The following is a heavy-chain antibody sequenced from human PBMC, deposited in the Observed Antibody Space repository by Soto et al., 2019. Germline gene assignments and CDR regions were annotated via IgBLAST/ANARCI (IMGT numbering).Heavy chain of an antibody. CDR2: ISSDSSTI. V-gene: IGHV3-48*02. CDR1: GFTFSSYS. Sequence: GGSLRLSCAASGFTFSSYSMNWVRQAPGKGLEWVSYISSDSSTIYYADSVKGRFTISRDNAKNSLYLQMNSLRDEDTAVYYCARESRFLEWLSLNWFDPWGQGTXVTVSS. J-gene: IGHJ5*02. CDR3: ARESRFLEWLSLNWFDP. D-gene: IGHD3-3*01.